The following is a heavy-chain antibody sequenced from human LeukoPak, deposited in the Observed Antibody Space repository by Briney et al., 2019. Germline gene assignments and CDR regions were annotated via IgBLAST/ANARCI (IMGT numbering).Heavy chain of an antibody. Sequence: GESLKISCQGSGYSFTTYWIAWGRQMPGKGLEWGGIIYPGDSDTRYSPSFQGQVTISADKSINTAYLQWSSLKASDTAIYYCARRYCSSTTCRGDFDYWGQGTLVTVSS. V-gene: IGHV5-51*01. D-gene: IGHD2-2*01. CDR2: IYPGDSDT. J-gene: IGHJ4*02. CDR3: ARRYCSSTTCRGDFDY. CDR1: GYSFTTYW.